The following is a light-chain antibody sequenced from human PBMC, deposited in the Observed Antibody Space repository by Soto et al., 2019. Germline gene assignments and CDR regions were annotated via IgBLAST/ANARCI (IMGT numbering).Light chain of an antibody. J-gene: IGKJ1*01. CDR3: QQYNSYSPWT. CDR2: DAS. CDR1: QSINSW. Sequence: DIQMTQSPSTLSASVGDRVTITCRASQSINSWLAWYQQKAGKAPKLLIYDASSLESGVPSRFSGSGSGTEFTLTSSSLQPEDFATYYCQQYNSYSPWTFGQGTKVEIK. V-gene: IGKV1-5*01.